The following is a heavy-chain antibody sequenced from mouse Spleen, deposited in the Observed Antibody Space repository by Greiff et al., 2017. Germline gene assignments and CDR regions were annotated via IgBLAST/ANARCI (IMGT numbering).Heavy chain of an antibody. Sequence: EVKLVESGGGLVKRGGSLKLSCAASGFTFSSYAMSWVRQTPEKRLEWVATISSGGGNTYYPDSVKGRFTISRDNAKNTLYLQMSSLKSEDTAMYYCARPPYYGTWFAYWGQGTLVTVSA. CDR2: ISSGGGNT. CDR1: GFTFSSYA. D-gene: IGHD2-10*01. J-gene: IGHJ3*01. V-gene: IGHV5-9*04. CDR3: ARPPYYGTWFAY.